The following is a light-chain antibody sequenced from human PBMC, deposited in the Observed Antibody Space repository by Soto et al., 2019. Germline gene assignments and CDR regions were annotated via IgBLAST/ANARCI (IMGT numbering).Light chain of an antibody. V-gene: IGKV3-15*01. CDR2: GAS. CDR3: QQYNNWPPNYT. J-gene: IGKJ2*01. Sequence: EIVMTQSPATLSVSPGERATLSCRASQSVSSNLAWYQQKPGQAPRLLIYGASTRATGTPVRFSGSGSGTEFTLTISGLQSEDFAVYYCQQYNNWPPNYTFGQGTKLEIK. CDR1: QSVSSN.